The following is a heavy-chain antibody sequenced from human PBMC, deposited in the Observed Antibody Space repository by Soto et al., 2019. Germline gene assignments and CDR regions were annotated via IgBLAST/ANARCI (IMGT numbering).Heavy chain of an antibody. CDR3: ARGGYSSSWRFDY. D-gene: IGHD6-13*01. CDR2: IVPILGTA. V-gene: IGHV1-69*13. CDR1: GGTVSSFA. Sequence: ASVKVSCKASGGTVSSFAISWVRQAPGQGLEWMGGIVPILGTAYYAQNFQGRVTITADESTNTAFMELTGLRSEDTAVYYCARGGYSSSWRFDYWGQGTQVTVSS. J-gene: IGHJ4*02.